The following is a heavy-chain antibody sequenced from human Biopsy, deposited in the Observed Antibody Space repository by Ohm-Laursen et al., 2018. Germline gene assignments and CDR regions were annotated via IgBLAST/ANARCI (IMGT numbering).Heavy chain of an antibody. Sequence: SVKVSCKAPGGTFSNYGVNWVRQAPGQGLEWLGGKIPILGTGNYAQKFQDRVTVAADTSTSTATMEMRSLRSDDTAVYYCATKLTGYFHHWGQGTLVIVSS. J-gene: IGHJ1*01. V-gene: IGHV1-69*06. CDR1: GGTFSNYG. D-gene: IGHD3-9*01. CDR3: ATKLTGYFHH. CDR2: KIPILGTG.